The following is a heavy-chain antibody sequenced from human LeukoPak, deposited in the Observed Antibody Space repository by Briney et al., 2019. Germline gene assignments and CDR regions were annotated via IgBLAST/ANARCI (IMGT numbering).Heavy chain of an antibody. V-gene: IGHV4-59*08. CDR1: GGSINSYY. J-gene: IGHJ4*02. CDR2: IYYSGST. CDR3: ARLRVVRGVIISYFDY. D-gene: IGHD3-10*01. Sequence: SETLSLTCTVSGGSINSYYWSWIRQPPGERLEWIGYIYYSGSTNYNPSLKSRVTISVDTSKNQFSLKLSSVTAADTAVYYCARLRVVRGVIISYFDYWGQGTLVTVSS.